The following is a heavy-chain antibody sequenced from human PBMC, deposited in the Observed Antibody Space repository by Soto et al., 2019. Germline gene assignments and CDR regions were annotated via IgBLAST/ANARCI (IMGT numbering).Heavy chain of an antibody. V-gene: IGHV4-34*01. CDR2: INHSGST. CDR1: GGSFSGYY. Sequence: SETLSLACAVYGGSFSGYYWTWIRQPPGTGLEWIGDINHSGSTNYNPSLKSRVTISVDTSKNQFSLKLSSVTAADTAVYYCARVSLVFGVVIRFDPWGQGTLVTVSS. J-gene: IGHJ5*02. D-gene: IGHD3-3*01. CDR3: ARVSLVFGVVIRFDP.